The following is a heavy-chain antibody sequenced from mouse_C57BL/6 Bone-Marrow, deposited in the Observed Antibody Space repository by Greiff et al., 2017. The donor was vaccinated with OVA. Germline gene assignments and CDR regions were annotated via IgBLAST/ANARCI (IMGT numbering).Heavy chain of an antibody. CDR2: IDPENGDT. J-gene: IGHJ4*01. V-gene: IGHV14-4*01. CDR1: GFNIKDDY. CDR3: TTANLRPDYAMDY. D-gene: IGHD1-2*01. Sequence: VQLQQSGAELVRPGASVKLSCTASGFNIKDDYMHWVKQRPEQGLEWIGWIDPENGDTEYASKLQGKATITADTSSNTAYLQLSSLTSEDTAVYYCTTANLRPDYAMDYWGQGTSVTVSS.